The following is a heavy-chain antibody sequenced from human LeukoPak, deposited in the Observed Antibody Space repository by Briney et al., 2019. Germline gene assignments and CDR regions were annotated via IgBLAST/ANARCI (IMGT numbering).Heavy chain of an antibody. V-gene: IGHV3-23*01. Sequence: GGSLRLSCAASGFTFSSYAMSWVRQAPGKGLEWVSAISGSGGTIYYADSVKGRFTISRDNAKNSLYLQMNSLRAEDTAVYYCALSGRHDAFDIWGQGTMVTVSS. D-gene: IGHD5-12*01. CDR1: GFTFSSYA. CDR2: ISGSGGTI. J-gene: IGHJ3*02. CDR3: ALSGRHDAFDI.